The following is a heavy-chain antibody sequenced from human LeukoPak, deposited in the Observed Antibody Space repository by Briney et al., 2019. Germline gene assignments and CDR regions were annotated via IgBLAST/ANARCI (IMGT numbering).Heavy chain of an antibody. J-gene: IGHJ4*02. Sequence: GGSLRLSCAASGFTFSRYWMSWVRQVPRKGLEWVANIKQDGSEKYYVDSVKGRFTISRDNAKNSLYLQMNSLRAEDTAVYYCARTYSGSYSALYYFEYWGQGTLVTVSS. D-gene: IGHD1-26*01. CDR3: ARTYSGSYSALYYFEY. CDR1: GFTFSRYW. CDR2: IKQDGSEK. V-gene: IGHV3-7*03.